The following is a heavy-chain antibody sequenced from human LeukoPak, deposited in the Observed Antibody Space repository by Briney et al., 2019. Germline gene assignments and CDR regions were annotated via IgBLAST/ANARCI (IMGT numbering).Heavy chain of an antibody. CDR1: GYTFTSYG. V-gene: IGHV1-18*01. Sequence: ASVKVSCKASGYTFTSYGISWVRQAPGQGLEWMGWISAYNGNTNYAQKLQGRVTMTTDTSTSTAYMELRSLRSDDTAVYYCARSMNGYSSPRLDYYYYMDVWGKGTTVTVSS. CDR3: ARSMNGYSSPRLDYYYYMDV. J-gene: IGHJ6*03. CDR2: ISAYNGNT. D-gene: IGHD6-13*01.